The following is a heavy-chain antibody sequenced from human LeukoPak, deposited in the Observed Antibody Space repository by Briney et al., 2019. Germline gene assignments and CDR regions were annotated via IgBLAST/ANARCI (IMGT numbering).Heavy chain of an antibody. V-gene: IGHV1-2*02. CDR1: GYTFTSYG. J-gene: IGHJ4*02. Sequence: ASVKVSCKASGYTFTSYGISWVRQAPGQGLEWMGWINPNSGGTNYAQKFQGRVTMTRDTSISTAYMELSRLRSDDTAVYYCARDPQLDTAITVDYWGQGTLVTVSS. CDR3: ARDPQLDTAITVDY. D-gene: IGHD5-18*01. CDR2: INPNSGGT.